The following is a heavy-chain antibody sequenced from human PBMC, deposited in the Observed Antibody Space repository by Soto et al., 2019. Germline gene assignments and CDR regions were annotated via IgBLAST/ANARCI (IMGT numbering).Heavy chain of an antibody. Sequence: GESLKNSCQCFGYDFISSWIGWGLQMPGQGLEWMGIIYPGASDTRYSPSFQGQVIISADKSISTVFLQWDSLKASDTAMYFGARSGYYWLLEPWGRGAPITV. V-gene: IGHV5-51*01. D-gene: IGHD3-3*01. CDR2: IYPGASDT. CDR3: ARSGYYWLLEP. J-gene: IGHJ5*02. CDR1: GYDFISSW.